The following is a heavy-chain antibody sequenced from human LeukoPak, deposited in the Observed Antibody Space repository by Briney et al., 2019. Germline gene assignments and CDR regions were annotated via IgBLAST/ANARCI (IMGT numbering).Heavy chain of an antibody. D-gene: IGHD4-17*01. CDR1: GFTLSDYY. CDR2: ISSSGSTI. V-gene: IGHV3-11*01. CDR3: ARDTHDYGDSSLDY. Sequence: PGGSLRLSCAASGFTLSDYYMSWIGQAPGKGLEWVSYISSSGSTIYYADSVKGRFTISRDNAKNSLYLQMNSLRAEDTAVYYCARDTHDYGDSSLDYWGQGTLVTVSS. J-gene: IGHJ4*02.